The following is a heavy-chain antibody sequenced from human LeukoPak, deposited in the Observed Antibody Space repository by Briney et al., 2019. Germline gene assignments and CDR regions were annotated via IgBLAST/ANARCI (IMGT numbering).Heavy chain of an antibody. Sequence: GGSLRLSCAASGFTFSSYSMNWVRQAPGKGLEWVSYISSSSSTIYYADSVKGRFTISRDNARNSLYLQMNSLRAEDTAVYYCARAYDFWSGYQPYYYYYMDVWGKGTTVTVSS. V-gene: IGHV3-48*01. CDR1: GFTFSSYS. CDR3: ARAYDFWSGYQPYYYYYMDV. CDR2: ISSSSSTI. D-gene: IGHD3-3*01. J-gene: IGHJ6*03.